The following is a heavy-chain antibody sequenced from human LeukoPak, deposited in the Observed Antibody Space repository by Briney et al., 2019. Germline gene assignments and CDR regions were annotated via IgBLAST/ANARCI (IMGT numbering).Heavy chain of an antibody. V-gene: IGHV3-21*01. Sequence: KPGGSLRLSCAASGFTFSSYSMNWVRQAPGKGLEWVSSISSSSSYIYYADSVKGRFTISRDNAKNSLYLQMNSLRAEDTAVYYCASGAYCGGDCYPGDAFDIWGQGTMVTVSS. CDR2: ISSSSSYI. CDR1: GFTFSSYS. J-gene: IGHJ3*02. CDR3: ASGAYCGGDCYPGDAFDI. D-gene: IGHD2-21*01.